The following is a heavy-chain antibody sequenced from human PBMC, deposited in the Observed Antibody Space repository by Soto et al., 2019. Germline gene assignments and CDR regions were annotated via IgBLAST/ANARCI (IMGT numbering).Heavy chain of an antibody. J-gene: IGHJ6*03. CDR1: GYTFTSYY. CDR2: INPSGGST. V-gene: IGHV1-46*03. CDR3: AREGCRWCSCYGASYYMDG. D-gene: IGHD2-15*01. Sequence: ASVKVSCKASGYTFTSYYMHWVRQAPGQGLEWMGIINPSGGSTSYAQKFQGRVTMTRDTSTSTVYMELSSLRSEDTAVYYCAREGCRWCSCYGASYYMDGWGKGTTVPVAS.